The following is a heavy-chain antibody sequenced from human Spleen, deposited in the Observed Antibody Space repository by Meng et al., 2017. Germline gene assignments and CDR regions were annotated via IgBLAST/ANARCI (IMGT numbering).Heavy chain of an antibody. J-gene: IGHJ4*02. D-gene: IGHD6-19*01. CDR2: INHSGST. Sequence: QVQLPQWGAGLLKPSETLSLTCVVSGGSFSDYYWSWIRQPPGKGLEWIGEINHSGSTNYNPSLESRATISVDTSQNNLSLKLSSVTAADSAVYYCVEGSGWYIYWGQGTLVTVSS. CDR3: VEGSGWYIY. V-gene: IGHV4-34*01. CDR1: GGSFSDYY.